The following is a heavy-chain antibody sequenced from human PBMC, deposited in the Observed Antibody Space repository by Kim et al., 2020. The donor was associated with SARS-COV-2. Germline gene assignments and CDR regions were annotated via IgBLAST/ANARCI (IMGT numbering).Heavy chain of an antibody. CDR3: ARGPATLSRAFDI. CDR2: THFRSRWYT. J-gene: IGHJ3*02. V-gene: IGHV6-1*01. CDR1: GDSVSSNNAA. Sequence: SQTLSLTCVISGDSVSSNNAAWNWIRLSPSRGLEWLGRTHFRSRWYTDYDISVQGRITIIPETSKNQFSLQLNSVSPEDTAVYYCARGPATLSRAFDIWGQGTLVTVSS.